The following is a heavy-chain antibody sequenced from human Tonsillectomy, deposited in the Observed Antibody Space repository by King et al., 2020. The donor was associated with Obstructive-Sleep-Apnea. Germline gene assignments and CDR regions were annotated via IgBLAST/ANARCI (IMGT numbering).Heavy chain of an antibody. CDR2: ISYDGSNK. J-gene: IGHJ1*01. V-gene: IGHV3-30*18. CDR1: GFTFSSYG. CDR3: AKDHEWRSEYSQH. Sequence: VQLVESGGGVVQPGRSLRLSCAASGFTFSSYGMHWVRQAPGKGLEWVAVISYDGSNKYYADSVKGRFTISRDNSKNTLYLQMNSLRAEDTAVYYCAKDHEWRSEYSQHWGQGTLVTVSS. D-gene: IGHD2-8*01.